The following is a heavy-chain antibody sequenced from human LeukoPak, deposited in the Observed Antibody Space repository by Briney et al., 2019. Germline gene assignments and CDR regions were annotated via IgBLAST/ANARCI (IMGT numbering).Heavy chain of an antibody. V-gene: IGHV4-39*07. Sequence: KPSETLSLTCTVSGGSISSSSYYWGWIRQPPGKGLEWIGSIYYSGSTPYNPSLKSRVTISVDTSKNQFSLKLSSVTAADTAVYYCARRPPYCGGDCYSWKGLHWFDPWGQGTLVTVSS. J-gene: IGHJ5*02. CDR2: IYYSGST. CDR1: GGSISSSSYY. D-gene: IGHD2-21*02. CDR3: ARRPPYCGGDCYSWKGLHWFDP.